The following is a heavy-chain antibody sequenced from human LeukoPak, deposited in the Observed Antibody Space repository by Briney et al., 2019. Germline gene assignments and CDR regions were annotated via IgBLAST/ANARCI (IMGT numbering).Heavy chain of an antibody. Sequence: GASVKVPCKASGYTFTNYYMHWVRQAPGQGLEWMGIINPSGGSTSYAQKFQGRVSRVTMTRDTSTSTVYMELSSLKSEDTAVYYCARGVSSGPLGYWGQGTLVTVSS. D-gene: IGHD6-19*01. CDR2: INPSGGST. V-gene: IGHV1-46*01. CDR3: ARGVSSGPLGY. CDR1: GYTFTNYY. J-gene: IGHJ4*02.